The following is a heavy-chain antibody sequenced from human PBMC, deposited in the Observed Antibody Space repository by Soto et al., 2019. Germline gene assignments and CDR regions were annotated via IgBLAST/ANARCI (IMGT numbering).Heavy chain of an antibody. D-gene: IGHD1-26*01. J-gene: IGHJ6*04. Sequence: EVQLVESGGGLVQPGGSLRLSCAVSGFSFSSYSMNWVRQAPGKGLEWVSYISSSSSNLYYADSVRGRFTISRDNAGNALYLQMNNLSDEDTAVYYCARRGGIVGAYHYALDVWGKGTTVTVSP. V-gene: IGHV3-48*02. CDR1: GFSFSSYS. CDR3: ARRGGIVGAYHYALDV. CDR2: ISSSSSNL.